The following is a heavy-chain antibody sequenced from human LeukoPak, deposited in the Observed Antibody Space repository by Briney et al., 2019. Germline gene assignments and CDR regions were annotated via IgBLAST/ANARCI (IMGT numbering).Heavy chain of an antibody. CDR3: ATDMVRGANDY. V-gene: IGHV4-59*12. CDR2: IYYSGST. Sequence: SETLSLTCTVSGGSISSYYWSWIRQPPGKGLEWIGYIYYSGSTNYNPSLKSRVTISVDTSKNQFSLKLSSVTAADTAVYYCATDMVRGANDYWGQGTLVTVSS. J-gene: IGHJ4*02. D-gene: IGHD3-10*01. CDR1: GGSISSYY.